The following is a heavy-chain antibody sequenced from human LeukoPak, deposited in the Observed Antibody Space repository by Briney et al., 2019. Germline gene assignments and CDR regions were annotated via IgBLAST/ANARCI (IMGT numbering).Heavy chain of an antibody. CDR1: GYTFTSYY. CDR3: ARATIAARRQGIDY. J-gene: IGHJ4*02. V-gene: IGHV1-46*01. Sequence: ASVTVSFTASGYTFTSYYMHWVRQAPGQGLEWMGIINPSGGSTSYAQKFQGRVTMTRDMSTSTVYMELSSLRSEDTAVYYCARATIAARRQGIDYWGQGTLVTVSS. D-gene: IGHD6-6*01. CDR2: INPSGGST.